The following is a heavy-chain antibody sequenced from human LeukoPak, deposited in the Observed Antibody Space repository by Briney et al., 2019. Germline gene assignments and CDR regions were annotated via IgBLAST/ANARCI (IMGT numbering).Heavy chain of an antibody. D-gene: IGHD3-3*01. Sequence: ASVTVSCKASGYTFTGYYMHWVRQAPGQGLEWMGWINPNSGGTNYAQKFQGRVTMTRDTSISTAYMELSRLRSDDTAVYYCALTTITIFGVVPHNWFDPWGQGTLVTVSS. V-gene: IGHV1-2*02. CDR2: INPNSGGT. CDR1: GYTFTGYY. CDR3: ALTTITIFGVVPHNWFDP. J-gene: IGHJ5*02.